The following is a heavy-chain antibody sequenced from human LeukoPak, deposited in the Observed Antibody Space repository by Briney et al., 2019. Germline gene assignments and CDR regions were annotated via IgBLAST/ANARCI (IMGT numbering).Heavy chain of an antibody. J-gene: IGHJ4*02. D-gene: IGHD1-26*01. CDR2: IKEDGSKK. CDR1: GFTFSSYW. CDR3: ARDGRDSYIDY. V-gene: IGHV3-7*01. Sequence: GGSLRLSCAASGFTFSSYWMSWVRQAPGKGLEWVANIKEDGSKKYCVDSVKGRFTISRDNAKNSLYLQMNSLRAEDTAVYYCARDGRDSYIDYWGQGTLVTVSS.